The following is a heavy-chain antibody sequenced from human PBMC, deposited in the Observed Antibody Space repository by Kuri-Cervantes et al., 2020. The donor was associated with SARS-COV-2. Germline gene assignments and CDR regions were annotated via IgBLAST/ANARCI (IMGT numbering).Heavy chain of an antibody. CDR2: INPMFHKA. V-gene: IGHV1-69*05. CDR1: GGAFSSYP. J-gene: IGHJ4*02. D-gene: IGHD1-26*01. Sequence: SVKVSCKASGGAFSSYPLSWVRQAPGQGLEWMGEINPMFHKANFAEEFQGRVTLTTDESTSTAYMELSSLTPQDTAVYYCARQGRRGPFFDYWGQGTLVTVSS. CDR3: ARQGRRGPFFDY.